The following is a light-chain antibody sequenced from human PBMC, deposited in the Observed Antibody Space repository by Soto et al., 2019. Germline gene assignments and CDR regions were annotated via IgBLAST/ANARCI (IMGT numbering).Light chain of an antibody. CDR2: SNN. CDR3: AAWDDSLNGYV. Sequence: QPVLTQPPSASGTPGQRVTISCSGSNSNIGSNTVNWYQQLPGAAPKLLIYSNNQRPSGVPDRFSGSKSGTSASLAIGGLQSEDEADYYCAAWDDSLNGYVFGTGTKLTVL. V-gene: IGLV1-44*01. CDR1: NSNIGSNT. J-gene: IGLJ1*01.